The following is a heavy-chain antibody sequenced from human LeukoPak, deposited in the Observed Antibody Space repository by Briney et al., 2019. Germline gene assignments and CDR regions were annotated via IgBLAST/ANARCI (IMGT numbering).Heavy chain of an antibody. V-gene: IGHV1-2*02. CDR1: GYTFTGYY. CDR3: ARDEAAAAMSNWFDP. Sequence: ASVKVSCKASGYTFTGYYMHWVRQAPGQGLEWMGWINPNSGGTNYAQKFQGKVTMTRDTSISTAYMELSRLRSDDTAVYYCARDEAAAAMSNWFDPWGQGTLVTVSS. D-gene: IGHD6-13*01. CDR2: INPNSGGT. J-gene: IGHJ5*02.